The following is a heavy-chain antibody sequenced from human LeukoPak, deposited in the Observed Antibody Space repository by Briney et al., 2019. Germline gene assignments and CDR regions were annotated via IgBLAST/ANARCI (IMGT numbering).Heavy chain of an antibody. CDR1: GFTVSSNY. CDR3: ARVGQQWEPLDY. Sequence: GGSLRLSCAASGFTVSSNYMSWVRQAPGKGLEWVSVIYSGGSTYYADSVKGRFTISRDNSKNTLYLQMYSLRAEDTAVYYCARVGQQWEPLDYWGQGTLVTVSS. CDR2: IYSGGST. D-gene: IGHD6-19*01. V-gene: IGHV3-66*01. J-gene: IGHJ4*02.